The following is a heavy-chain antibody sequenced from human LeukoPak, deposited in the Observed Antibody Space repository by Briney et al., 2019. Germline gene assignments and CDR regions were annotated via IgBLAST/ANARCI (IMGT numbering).Heavy chain of an antibody. CDR2: ISSSSTYI. J-gene: IGHJ4*02. D-gene: IGHD5-12*01. CDR3: ARGGFHYFDY. Sequence: GGSLRLSCAASGFIFRSYSLNWVRQAPGKGLEWVSSISSSSTYIYYADSVKGRFTISRDNAKNSLYLQMNSLRAEDTAVYYCARGGFHYFDYWGQGTLVTVSS. CDR1: GFIFRSYS. V-gene: IGHV3-21*01.